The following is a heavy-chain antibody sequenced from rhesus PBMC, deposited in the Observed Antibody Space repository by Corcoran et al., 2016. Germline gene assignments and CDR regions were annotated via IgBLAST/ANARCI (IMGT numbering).Heavy chain of an antibody. CDR1: GYSISSGYG. D-gene: IGHD4-17*01. J-gene: IGHJ5-1*01. CDR3: VRHPEHANFEYRFPV. V-gene: IGHV4-127*01. Sequence: QGQLQESGPGLVKPSETLSLTCSVSGYSISSGYGWSWIRQFPGKGLEWIGDIGGSGEDTKKNPALGSRVTISKDTTKNQFSLTLTSVVAADTAVYYCVRHPEHANFEYRFPVWGAGVLVTVSS. CDR2: IGGSGEDT.